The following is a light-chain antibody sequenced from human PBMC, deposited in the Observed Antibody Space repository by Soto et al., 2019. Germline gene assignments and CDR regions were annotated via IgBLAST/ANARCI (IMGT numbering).Light chain of an antibody. V-gene: IGLV2-14*03. CDR3: SSYTSSSTVV. CDR1: SNDIGGYNY. J-gene: IGLJ2*01. CDR2: DVS. Sequence: QSVLTQPASVSGSPGQSITISCTGTSNDIGGYNYVSWYRQHPGKAPKLMIYDVSNRPSGVSNRFSGSKSGNTASLTISGLQAEDEADYYCSSYTSSSTVVFGGGTKVTVL.